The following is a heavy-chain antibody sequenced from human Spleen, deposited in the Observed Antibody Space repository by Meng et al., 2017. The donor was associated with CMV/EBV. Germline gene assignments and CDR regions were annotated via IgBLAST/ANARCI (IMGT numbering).Heavy chain of an antibody. D-gene: IGHD3-3*01. CDR3: AKDFQFWSGQAYYYYGMDV. V-gene: IGHV3-30*02. CDR2: IRYDGSDK. Sequence: GESLQISCAASGFTFSNYGMHWVRQAPGKGLEWVAFIRYDGSDKYYADSVKGRFTISRDNSKNTLYLQMNSLRTEDTAVLYCAKDFQFWSGQAYYYYGMDVWGQGTTVTVSS. CDR1: GFTFSNYG. J-gene: IGHJ6*02.